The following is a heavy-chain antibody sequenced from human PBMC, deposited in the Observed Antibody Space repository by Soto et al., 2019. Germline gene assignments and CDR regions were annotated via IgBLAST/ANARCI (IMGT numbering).Heavy chain of an antibody. Sequence: PSETRSLTCTVSGASITSNRYWAWMRQPPGKGLEWIGSIYYSEVTSSNPSLRSRVTMSRDTSNNKLSLRLSSVNAADTAVYYCGRHERSMCYLYSDYHSGSEWGKGNKVTVSA. J-gene: IGHJ6*04. CDR3: GRHERSMCYLYSDYHSGSE. CDR1: GASITSNRY. CDR2: IYYSEVT. D-gene: IGHD5-12*01. V-gene: IGHV4-39*01.